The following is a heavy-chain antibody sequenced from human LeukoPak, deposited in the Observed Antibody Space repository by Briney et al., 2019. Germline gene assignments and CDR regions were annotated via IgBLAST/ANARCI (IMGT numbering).Heavy chain of an antibody. Sequence: GGSLRLSCAASGFTFSSYGMHWVRQAPGKGLEWVANIKQDGSEKYYVDSVKGRFTISRDNAKNSLYLQMNSLRAEDTAVYYCARDKAYSSSMSRYYYYYMDVWGKGTTVTVSS. D-gene: IGHD6-13*01. CDR3: ARDKAYSSSMSRYYYYYMDV. J-gene: IGHJ6*03. CDR1: GFTFSSYG. V-gene: IGHV3-7*01. CDR2: IKQDGSEK.